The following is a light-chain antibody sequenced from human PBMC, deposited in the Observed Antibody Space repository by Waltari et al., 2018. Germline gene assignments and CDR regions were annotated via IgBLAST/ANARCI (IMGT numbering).Light chain of an antibody. V-gene: IGKV6-21*01. CDR2: QAS. J-gene: IGKJ1*01. Sequence: DIILTQSPASVAVSPVQRATITCRTSESVNVFGVSLIHWYQQRSGQTPKLLIYQASVRDTGVPGRFSGYGSGTDFTLTIDPVEADDASTYYCLQSKNSPWTFGQGTKVEIK. CDR1: ESVNVFGVSL. CDR3: LQSKNSPWT.